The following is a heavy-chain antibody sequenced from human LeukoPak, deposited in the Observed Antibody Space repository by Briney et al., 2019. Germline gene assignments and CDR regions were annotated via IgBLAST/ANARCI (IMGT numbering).Heavy chain of an antibody. J-gene: IGHJ4*02. V-gene: IGHV1-46*01. D-gene: IGHD6-19*01. CDR3: ATGSGWHYYFDY. Sequence: ASVKVSCKASGYTYTSYYMHWVRQAPGQGLEWMGIINPSGGSTSYAQKFQGRVTMTRDTSTSTVYMELSSLRSEDTTVYYCATGSGWHYYFDYWGQGTLVTVSS. CDR2: INPSGGST. CDR1: GYTYTSYY.